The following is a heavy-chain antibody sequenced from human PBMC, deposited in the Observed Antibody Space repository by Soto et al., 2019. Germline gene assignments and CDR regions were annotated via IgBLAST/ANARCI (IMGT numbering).Heavy chain of an antibody. Sequence: EVQLVESGGGLVQPGGSLRLSCAASGFTFSSYWMYWVRQAPGKGLVWVSRINSDGTGTTYADSVKGRFSISRDNAKNTLYLQMNSLRAEDTAVYYCARGYRYYYGLDVWGQGTTVTVSS. J-gene: IGHJ6*02. CDR3: ARGYRYYYGLDV. V-gene: IGHV3-74*03. CDR2: INSDGTGT. D-gene: IGHD3-16*02. CDR1: GFTFSSYW.